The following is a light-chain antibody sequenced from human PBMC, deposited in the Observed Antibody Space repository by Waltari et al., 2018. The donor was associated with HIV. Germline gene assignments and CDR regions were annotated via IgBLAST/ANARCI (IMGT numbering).Light chain of an antibody. CDR3: SSYGGSSIWL. J-gene: IGLJ2*01. CDR2: EAI. CDR1: SSDVGNYNL. Sequence: QSALTQPASVSGSPGQSITISCTGTSSDVGNYNLVSWYQQHPGKAPKLIIYEAIKRPSGVSDRISGSKSASTASLTISWLQADDEADYFCSSYGGSSIWLFGGGTKLTVL. V-gene: IGLV2-23*01.